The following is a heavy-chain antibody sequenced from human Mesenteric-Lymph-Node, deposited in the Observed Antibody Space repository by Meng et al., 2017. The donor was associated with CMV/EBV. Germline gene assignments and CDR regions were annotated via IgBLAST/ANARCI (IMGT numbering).Heavy chain of an antibody. CDR3: ARGGFGELLSFDF. J-gene: IGHJ4*02. Sequence: SGDYIRSSGYSWSWIRQPPGKGLEWIGYIYHSGSTYYNPSFKTRVIISVDRSKNQFSLKLSSVTAADTAVYYCARGGFGELLSFDFWGQGTLVTVSS. D-gene: IGHD3-10*01. CDR1: GDYIRSSGYS. V-gene: IGHV4-30-2*01. CDR2: IYHSGST.